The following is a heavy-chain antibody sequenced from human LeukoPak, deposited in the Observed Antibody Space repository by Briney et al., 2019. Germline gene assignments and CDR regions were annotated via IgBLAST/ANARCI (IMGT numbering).Heavy chain of an antibody. V-gene: IGHV3-30*14. CDR1: GFTFSSYP. CDR3: ATELAFPGTFDP. J-gene: IGHJ5*02. D-gene: IGHD1-1*01. Sequence: GRSLRLSFEASGFTFSSYPMFWVRQAPGKGPEWVAMISHDGSTKHYADTVKGRFTISRDNSKDTFSLQLNGLRAIDSGVYYCATELAFPGTFDPWGQGTLVIVSS. CDR2: ISHDGSTK.